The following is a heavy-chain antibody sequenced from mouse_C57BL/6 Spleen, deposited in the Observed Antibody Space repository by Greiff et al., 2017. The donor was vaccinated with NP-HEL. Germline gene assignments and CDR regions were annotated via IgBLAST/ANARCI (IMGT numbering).Heavy chain of an antibody. D-gene: IGHD1-1*01. CDR2: IYPRSGNT. V-gene: IGHV1-81*01. J-gene: IGHJ3*01. CDR3: AREGGLLRSAWFAY. Sequence: VQLQQSGAELARPGASVKLSCKASGYTFTSYGISWVKQRTGQGLEWIGEIYPRSGNTYYNEKFKGKATLTADKSSSTAYMELRSLTSEDYAVYFWAREGGLLRSAWFAYWGQGTLVTVSA. CDR1: GYTFTSYG.